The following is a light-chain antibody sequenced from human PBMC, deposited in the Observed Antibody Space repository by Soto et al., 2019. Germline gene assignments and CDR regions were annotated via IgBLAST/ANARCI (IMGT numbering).Light chain of an antibody. J-gene: IGKJ5*01. CDR3: LQHNFYPPT. Sequence: DIQMTQSPSAMSAPVGDRVTITCRASQGIHKYLAWFQQKPGKVPKRLIYGASDLQSGVPSRFSGSGSGTEFTLTVSSLQPEDFATYYCLQHNFYPPTFGQGTRLE. CDR1: QGIHKY. CDR2: GAS. V-gene: IGKV1-17*03.